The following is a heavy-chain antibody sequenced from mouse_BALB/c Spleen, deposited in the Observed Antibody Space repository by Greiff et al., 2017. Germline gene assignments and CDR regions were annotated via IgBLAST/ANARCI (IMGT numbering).Heavy chain of an antibody. CDR3: AREEAATGYFDG. D-gene: IGHD1-2*01. V-gene: IGHV1-80*01. Sequence: VQLQQSGAELVRPGSSVKISCKASGYAFSSYWMNWVKQRPGQGLEWIGQIYPGDGDTNYNGKFKGKATLTADKSSSTAYMQLSSLTSEDSAVYFCAREEAATGYFDGWGAGTTVTVSS. CDR2: IYPGDGDT. CDR1: GYAFSSYW. J-gene: IGHJ1*01.